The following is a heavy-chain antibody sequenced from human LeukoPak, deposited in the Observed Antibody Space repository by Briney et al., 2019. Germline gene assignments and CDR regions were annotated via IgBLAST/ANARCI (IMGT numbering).Heavy chain of an antibody. CDR1: GGSISSSNW. Sequence: PSETLSLTCAVSGGSISSSNWWSWVRQPPGKGLEWIGEIYHSGSTNYNPSLKSRVTISVDKSKNQFSLKLSSVTAADTAVYYCARDRGGSGSFFSHFDYWGQGTLVTVSS. V-gene: IGHV4-4*02. J-gene: IGHJ4*02. D-gene: IGHD3-10*01. CDR2: IYHSGST. CDR3: ARDRGGSGSFFSHFDY.